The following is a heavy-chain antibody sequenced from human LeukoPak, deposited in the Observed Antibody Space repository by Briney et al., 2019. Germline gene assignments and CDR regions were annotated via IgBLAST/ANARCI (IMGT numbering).Heavy chain of an antibody. D-gene: IGHD1-1*01. Sequence: SETLSLTCTVSGDSSSSNGFYWGCIRQPPGKGLEWIGNIYYSGSTYYNPSLKSRVTTSVDTSKNQFSLKLSSVTAADTAVYYCARGTRGSDSSFDYWGQGTLVTVSS. J-gene: IGHJ4*02. V-gene: IGHV4-39*07. CDR2: IYYSGST. CDR3: ARGTRGSDSSFDY. CDR1: GDSSSSNGFY.